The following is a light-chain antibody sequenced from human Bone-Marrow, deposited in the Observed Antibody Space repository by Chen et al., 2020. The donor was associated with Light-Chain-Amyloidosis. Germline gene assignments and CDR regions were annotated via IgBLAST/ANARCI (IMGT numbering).Light chain of an antibody. CDR1: QSVFYSPDNRNC. CDR3: QQYYNTPYT. V-gene: IGKV4-1*01. CDR2: WAS. J-gene: IGKJ2*01. Sequence: DIVMTQSPDSLAVSLGERVNINCKSSQSVFYSPDNRNCFAWYQQKPGQPPKLLFSWASTRESGVPDRLSGSGSGTDFTLTISSLQAEDVAVYYCQQYYNTPYTFGQGTRLEIK.